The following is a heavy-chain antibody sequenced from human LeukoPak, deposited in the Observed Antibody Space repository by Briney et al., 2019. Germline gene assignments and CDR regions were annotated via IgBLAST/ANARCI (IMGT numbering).Heavy chain of an antibody. Sequence: PSETLSLTCAVSGDSISDKYWWRWVRQFPDKGLEWIGEVYRSGGTSYNPSLKSRVTVSIDYSKNQFSLKLSSVTAADTAVYYCARDRDYGDYLEAFDIWGQGTMVTVSS. D-gene: IGHD4-17*01. V-gene: IGHV4-4*02. CDR2: VYRSGGT. CDR1: GDSISDKYW. J-gene: IGHJ3*02. CDR3: ARDRDYGDYLEAFDI.